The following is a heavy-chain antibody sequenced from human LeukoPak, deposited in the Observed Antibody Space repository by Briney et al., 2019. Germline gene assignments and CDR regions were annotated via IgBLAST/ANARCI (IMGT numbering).Heavy chain of an antibody. V-gene: IGHV4-59*01. CDR2: IYYSGST. D-gene: IGHD5-12*01. CDR1: GFTFSDYY. CDR3: ARVGIDSGYDYGYYYYYMDV. J-gene: IGHJ6*03. Sequence: PGGSLRLSCAASGFTFSDYYWSWIRQPPGKGLEWIGYIYYSGSTNYNPSLKSRVTISVDTSKNQFSLKLSSVTAADTAVYYCARVGIDSGYDYGYYYYYMDVWGKGTTVTVSS.